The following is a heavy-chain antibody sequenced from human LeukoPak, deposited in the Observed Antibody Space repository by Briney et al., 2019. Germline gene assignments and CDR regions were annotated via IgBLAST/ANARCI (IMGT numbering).Heavy chain of an antibody. J-gene: IGHJ5*02. CDR1: GGSISSYY. V-gene: IGHV4-59*01. CDR2: IYYSGGT. Sequence: SETLSLTCTVSGGSISSYYWSWIRQPPGKGLEWIGYIYYSGGTDYNPSLKSRVTISVDTSKNQFSLELSSVTAADTAVYYCAREGNWFDPWGQGTLVTVSS. CDR3: AREGNWFDP.